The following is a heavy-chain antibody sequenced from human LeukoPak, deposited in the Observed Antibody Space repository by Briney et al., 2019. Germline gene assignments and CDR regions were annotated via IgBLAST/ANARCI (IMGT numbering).Heavy chain of an antibody. J-gene: IGHJ1*01. D-gene: IGHD3-10*01. Sequence: SVKVSRKASGGAFINYAMNWVRQAPGQRLEWMGGIIPLLGTPTYAQRFQGRVAITADESPTTAYMKLSSLRAEDTAVYYCARWTHGSGAGFFIHWCQGTLVTVSS. CDR3: ARWTHGSGAGFFIH. CDR2: IIPLLGTP. V-gene: IGHV1-69*01. CDR1: GGAFINYA.